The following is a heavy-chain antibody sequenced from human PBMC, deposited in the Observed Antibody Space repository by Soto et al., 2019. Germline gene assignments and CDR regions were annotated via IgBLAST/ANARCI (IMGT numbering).Heavy chain of an antibody. CDR2: ISWSSSST. D-gene: IGHD5-18*01. J-gene: IGHJ4*02. CDR3: AREAMAYFDY. V-gene: IGHV3-9*01. CDR1: GFMFGDYA. Sequence: GGSLRLSCEGSGFMFGDYAMHWVRQAPGKGLEWVSGISWSSSSTAYAGSVKGRFTISRDDAKNSLYLQMNSLRAEDTAVYYCAREAMAYFDYWGQGTLVTVSS.